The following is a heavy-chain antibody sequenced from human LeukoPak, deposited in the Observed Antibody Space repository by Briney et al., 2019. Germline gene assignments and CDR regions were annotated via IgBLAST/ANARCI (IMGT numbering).Heavy chain of an antibody. V-gene: IGHV1-24*01. Sequence: ASVKVSCKVSGYTLTELSMHWVRQAPGKGLEWMGGFDLEDGETIYAQKFQGRVTMTEDTSTDTAYMELSSLRSEDTAVYYCATDPRVRGSGSYADYWGQGTLVTVSS. J-gene: IGHJ4*02. D-gene: IGHD3-10*01. CDR1: GYTLTELS. CDR3: ATDPRVRGSGSYADY. CDR2: FDLEDGET.